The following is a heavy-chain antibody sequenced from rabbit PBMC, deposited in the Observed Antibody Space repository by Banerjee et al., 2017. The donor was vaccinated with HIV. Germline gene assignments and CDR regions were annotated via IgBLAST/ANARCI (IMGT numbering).Heavy chain of an antibody. CDR2: IYTGSGGGT. V-gene: IGHV1S47*01. Sequence: CIYTGSGGGTYYASWVNGRFTISRSTSLNTVTLQMTSLTAADTATYFCARIITIPYYFNLWGPGTLVTVS. J-gene: IGHJ4*01. D-gene: IGHD2-1*01. CDR3: ARIITIPYYFNL.